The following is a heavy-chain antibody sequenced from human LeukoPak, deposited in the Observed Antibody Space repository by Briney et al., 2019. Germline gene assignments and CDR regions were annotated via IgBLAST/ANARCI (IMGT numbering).Heavy chain of an antibody. J-gene: IGHJ4*02. D-gene: IGHD3-10*01. Sequence: GGSLRLSCAASGFTFSSYAMSWVRQAPGKGLEWVSYISSTSTTIYYADSVKGRFIISRDNAKNSLYLQMNSLRAEDTAVYYCARENYASGSYGDYWGQGTLVTVSS. CDR2: ISSTSTTI. V-gene: IGHV3-48*01. CDR1: GFTFSSYA. CDR3: ARENYASGSYGDY.